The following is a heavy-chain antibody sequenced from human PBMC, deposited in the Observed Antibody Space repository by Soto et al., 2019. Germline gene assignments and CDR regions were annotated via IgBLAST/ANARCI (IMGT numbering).Heavy chain of an antibody. CDR2: IDPSDSYT. CDR3: ARQEIGYRTNGVCKGSWFDP. CDR1: GYSFTSYW. J-gene: IGHJ5*02. D-gene: IGHD2-8*01. V-gene: IGHV5-10-1*01. Sequence: PGESLKISCKGPGYSFTSYWISWVRQMPGKGLEWMGRIDPSDSYTNYSPSFQGHVTISADKSISTAYLQWSSLKASDTAMYYCARQEIGYRTNGVCKGSWFDPWGQGTLVTVSS.